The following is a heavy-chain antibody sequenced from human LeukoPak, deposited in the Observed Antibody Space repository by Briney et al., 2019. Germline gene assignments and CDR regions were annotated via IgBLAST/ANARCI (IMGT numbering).Heavy chain of an antibody. V-gene: IGHV4-59*01. CDR1: GGSLRSYY. CDR3: TRGLYCSSTSCYVNYYYYYYMDV. D-gene: IGHD2-2*01. Sequence: SETLSLTCTVSGGSLRSYYWSWIRQPPGTALDWIGYIYYSGSTNYNPSLKSRVTISVDTSKNQFSLKLSSVTAADTAVYYCTRGLYCSSTSCYVNYYYYYYMDVWGKGTTVTVS. J-gene: IGHJ6*03. CDR2: IYYSGST.